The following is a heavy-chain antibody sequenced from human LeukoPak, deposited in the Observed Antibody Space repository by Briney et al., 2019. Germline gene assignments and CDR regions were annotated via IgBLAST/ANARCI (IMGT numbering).Heavy chain of an antibody. J-gene: IGHJ5*02. Sequence: SVKVSCKASGGTFSSYAISWVRQAPGQGLEWMGRIIPIFGIANYAQKSQGRVTITADKSTSTAYMELSSLRSEDTAVYYCARTSRVVPAAGNNWFDPWGQRTLVTVSS. CDR1: GGTFSSYA. V-gene: IGHV1-69*04. D-gene: IGHD2-2*01. CDR3: ARTSRVVPAAGNNWFDP. CDR2: IIPIFGIA.